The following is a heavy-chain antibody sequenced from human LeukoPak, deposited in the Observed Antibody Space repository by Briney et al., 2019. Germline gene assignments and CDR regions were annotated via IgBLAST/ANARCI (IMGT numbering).Heavy chain of an antibody. CDR1: GGSISSYY. CDR2: IYDSGST. J-gene: IGHJ4*02. V-gene: IGHV4-59*01. CDR3: ARQSISGSSLSYFDY. Sequence: TSETLSLTCTVSGGSISSYYWSWIRQPPGKGLEWIGNIYDSGSTNYNPSLKSRLTISVDTSKNQCSLKLSSVTAADTAVYYCARQSISGSSLSYFDYWGQGTLVNVSS. D-gene: IGHD3-22*01.